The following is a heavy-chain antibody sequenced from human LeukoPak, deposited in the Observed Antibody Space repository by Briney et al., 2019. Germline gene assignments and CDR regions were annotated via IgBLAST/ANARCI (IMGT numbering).Heavy chain of an antibody. CDR1: GGSISSYY. CDR2: IYTSGST. Sequence: SETLSLTCTVSGGSISSYYWSWIRQPPGKGLEWIGYIYTSGSTNYNPSLKSRVTISVDTSKNQFSLKLSSVTAADTAVYYCARRITPGRYCSSTSCPYDAFGIWGQGTMVTVSS. CDR3: ARRITPGRYCSSTSCPYDAFGI. J-gene: IGHJ3*02. D-gene: IGHD2-2*01. V-gene: IGHV4-4*09.